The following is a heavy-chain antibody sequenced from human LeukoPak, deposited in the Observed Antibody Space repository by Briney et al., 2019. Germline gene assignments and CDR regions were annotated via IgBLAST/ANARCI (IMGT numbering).Heavy chain of an antibody. D-gene: IGHD2-15*01. CDR2: IRYDGGNK. Sequence: GGSLRLSCAASGFTFSSYGIHWVRQAPGKGLEWVAFIRYDGGNKFYADSVKGRFTISRDNSKNTLYLQMNSLRAEDTAVYYCAKDLGGGSGYWGRGTLVTVSS. CDR3: AKDLGGGSGY. CDR1: GFTFSSYG. V-gene: IGHV3-30*02. J-gene: IGHJ4*02.